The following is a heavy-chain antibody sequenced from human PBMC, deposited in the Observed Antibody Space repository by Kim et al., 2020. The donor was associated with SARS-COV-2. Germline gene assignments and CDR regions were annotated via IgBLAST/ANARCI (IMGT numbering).Heavy chain of an antibody. J-gene: IGHJ6*02. V-gene: IGHV3-7*03. D-gene: IGHD6-13*01. Sequence: GGSLRLSCAGSGFTFSNYWMNWVRQAPGQGLEWVANIKEDGSDKYYVGSVKGRFIISRDNAKNSLYVQMNSLRAEDTAVYYCVRDQWTSRSWFGLDVWGQGTTVTVSS. CDR3: VRDQWTSRSWFGLDV. CDR1: GFTFSNYW. CDR2: IKEDGSDK.